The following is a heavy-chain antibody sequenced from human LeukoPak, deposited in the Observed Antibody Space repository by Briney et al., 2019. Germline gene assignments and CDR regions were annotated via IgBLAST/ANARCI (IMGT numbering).Heavy chain of an antibody. J-gene: IGHJ3*02. CDR2: ISSSGSSK. D-gene: IGHD5-24*01. CDR1: GFTFSSHE. Sequence: GGSLRLSCAASGFTFSSHEMNWVRQAPGKGLECVSYISSSGSSKYYADSVKGRFTISRDNAKNSLYLQMNSLRAEDTAVYYCARGGGNGYKYNAFDIWGQGTMVTVSS. V-gene: IGHV3-48*03. CDR3: ARGGGNGYKYNAFDI.